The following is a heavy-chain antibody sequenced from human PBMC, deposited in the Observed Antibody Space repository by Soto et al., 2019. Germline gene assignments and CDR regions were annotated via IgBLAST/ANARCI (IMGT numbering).Heavy chain of an antibody. V-gene: IGHV1-3*01. D-gene: IGHD3-3*01. CDR3: ARMVGYYDFWSGSDRAYFDY. CDR2: INAGNGNT. Sequence: QVQLVQSGAEVKKPGASVKVSCKASGYTFTSYAMHWVRQARGQRLEWMGGINAGNGNTKYSQKFQGRVTITRDTSASTAYMELSSLRSEDTAVDYCARMVGYYDFWSGSDRAYFDYWGQGTLVTVSA. J-gene: IGHJ4*02. CDR1: GYTFTSYA.